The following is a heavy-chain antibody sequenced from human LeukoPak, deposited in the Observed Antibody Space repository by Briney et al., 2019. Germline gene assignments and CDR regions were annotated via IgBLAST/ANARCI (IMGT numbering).Heavy chain of an antibody. J-gene: IGHJ4*02. CDR1: GFTLSSYA. CDR3: ASFHYYVSGAYYLSY. CDR2: IGDSGATT. Sequence: PGGSLRLSCAASGFTLSSYAMTWVRQAPGKGLEWVSDIGDSGATTYYADSVKGRFTISRDNSKNTLYLQMSSLRAEDTAVYFCASFHYYVSGAYYLSYWGQGTLVTVSS. V-gene: IGHV3-23*01. D-gene: IGHD3-10*01.